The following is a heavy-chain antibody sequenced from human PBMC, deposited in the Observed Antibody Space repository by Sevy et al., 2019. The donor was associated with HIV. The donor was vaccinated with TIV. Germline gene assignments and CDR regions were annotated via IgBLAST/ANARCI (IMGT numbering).Heavy chain of an antibody. V-gene: IGHV3-23*01. D-gene: IGHD2-8*01. CDR2: FSFGCGRI. J-gene: IGHJ4*02. Sequence: HGGSLRLSCEASGFTFSKYSMSWVRQAPGKGLEWVSTFSFGCGRINYADSVKGRFTISRDDSKNTLYLQMYSLRAEDTAVYYCAREGCTKPHDYWGQGTLVTVSS. CDR1: GFTFSKYS. CDR3: AREGCTKPHDY.